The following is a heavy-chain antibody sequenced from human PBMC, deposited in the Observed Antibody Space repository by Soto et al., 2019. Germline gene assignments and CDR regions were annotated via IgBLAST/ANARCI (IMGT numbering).Heavy chain of an antibody. CDR1: GYTFTSYG. Sequence: VASVKVSCKASGYTFTSYGISWVRQAPGQGLEWMGWISAYNGNTNYAQKLQGRVTMTTDTSTGTAYMELRSLRSDDTAVYYCARDGYYDSSGYYVNYYYGMDAWGPGTTVTVSS. V-gene: IGHV1-18*04. J-gene: IGHJ6*02. D-gene: IGHD3-22*01. CDR3: ARDGYYDSSGYYVNYYYGMDA. CDR2: ISAYNGNT.